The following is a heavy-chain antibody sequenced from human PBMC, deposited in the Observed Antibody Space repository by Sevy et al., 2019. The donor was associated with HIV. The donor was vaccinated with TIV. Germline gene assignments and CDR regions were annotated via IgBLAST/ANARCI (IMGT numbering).Heavy chain of an antibody. D-gene: IGHD3-22*01. Sequence: ASVEVSCKVSGYSVSDLSIHWVRQAPGKGLELMGGYDPEDGETIYAQKFQGRVTMTEDTSTDTAYMELSSLRSEDTAVYYCATSPYYYDSSRYAFDIWGQWTMVTVS. J-gene: IGHJ3*02. CDR2: YDPEDGET. CDR3: ATSPYYYDSSRYAFDI. CDR1: GYSVSDLS. V-gene: IGHV1-24*01.